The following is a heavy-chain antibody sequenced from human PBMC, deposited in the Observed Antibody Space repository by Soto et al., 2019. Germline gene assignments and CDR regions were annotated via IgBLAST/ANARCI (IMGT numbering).Heavy chain of an antibody. Sequence: PGESLKISCRGSGYDFNTNWFGWVRQLPGRGLEWVGSMYPGDSDTRPLPSLQGHVTLSADVTVSTAFLQWRSLKTSDSGMYFCARLPRDGNKTSCYYADHWGQGTSVTVSS. J-gene: IGHJ4*02. D-gene: IGHD3-22*01. CDR3: ARLPRDGNKTSCYYADH. CDR1: GYDFNTNW. V-gene: IGHV5-51*01. CDR2: MYPGDSDT.